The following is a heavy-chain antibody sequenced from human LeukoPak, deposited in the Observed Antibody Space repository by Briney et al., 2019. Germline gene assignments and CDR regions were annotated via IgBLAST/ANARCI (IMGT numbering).Heavy chain of an antibody. J-gene: IGHJ4*02. D-gene: IGHD6-19*01. CDR2: IYYSGST. Sequence: PSETLSLTCTVSGGSISSSSYYWGWIRQPPGKGLEWIGSIYYSGSTNYNPSLKSRVTISVDTSKNQFSLKLSSVTAADTAVYYCARLSRVAVAGILDYWGQGTLVTVSS. CDR1: GGSISSSSYY. V-gene: IGHV4-39*07. CDR3: ARLSRVAVAGILDY.